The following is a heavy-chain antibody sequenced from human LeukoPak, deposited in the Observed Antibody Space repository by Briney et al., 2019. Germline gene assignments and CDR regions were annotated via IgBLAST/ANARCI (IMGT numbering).Heavy chain of an antibody. CDR1: GGSISSYY. CDR3: ARDGVRGIPEYFHH. Sequence: PSETLSLTCTVSGGSISSYYWSWIRQPAGKGLEWIGRIYTSGSTNYNPSLKSRVTISLDTSKNQFSLSLNSVTAADTAVYYCARDGVRGIPEYFHHWGQGTLVIVSS. V-gene: IGHV4-4*07. J-gene: IGHJ1*01. D-gene: IGHD3-10*01. CDR2: IYTSGST.